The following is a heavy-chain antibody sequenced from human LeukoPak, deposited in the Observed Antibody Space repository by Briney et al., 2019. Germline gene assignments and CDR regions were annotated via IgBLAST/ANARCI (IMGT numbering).Heavy chain of an antibody. CDR2: VSGSGAHT. V-gene: IGHV3-23*01. J-gene: IGHJ3*02. Sequence: GGSLRLSCAASGFTFSSYAMTWVRQAPGKGLQWVSAVSGSGAHTYYADSVKGRFTISRDNSKNTLYLQMNSLRAEDTAVYYCAKSVAPYCSGGSCFDAFDIWGQGTMVTVSS. CDR3: AKSVAPYCSGGSCFDAFDI. CDR1: GFTFSSYA. D-gene: IGHD2-15*01.